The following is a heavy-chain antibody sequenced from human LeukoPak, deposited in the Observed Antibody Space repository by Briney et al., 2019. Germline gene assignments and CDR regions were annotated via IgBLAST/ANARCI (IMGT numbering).Heavy chain of an antibody. J-gene: IGHJ4*02. CDR3: TRGDRNGYTD. Sequence: ASVKVSCKASGYTFTIYGVSSVRQAPGQGLEWMAWINPNTGDTDYVQSFQGRVTMTRDTSTSTAYMELSSLTSDDTAVYYCTRGDRNGYTDSGRETLVTVSS. CDR1: GYTFTIYG. CDR2: INPNTGDT. V-gene: IGHV1-2*02. D-gene: IGHD5-24*01.